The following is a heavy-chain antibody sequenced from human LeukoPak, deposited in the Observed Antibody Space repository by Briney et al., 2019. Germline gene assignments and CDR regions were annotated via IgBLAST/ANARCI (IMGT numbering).Heavy chain of an antibody. J-gene: IGHJ6*03. D-gene: IGHD5-24*01. V-gene: IGHV4-4*09. CDR2: IYTSGST. CDR1: GGSISSYY. Sequence: PSETLSLTCTVSGGSISSYYWSWIRQPPGKGLEWIGYIYTSGSTNYNPSLKSRVTISVDTSTNRSALMLGSVTASDTAVYYCARQQAADCYNSPYYYYYYIDVWGKGTTVTVSS. CDR3: ARQQAADCYNSPYYYYYYIDV.